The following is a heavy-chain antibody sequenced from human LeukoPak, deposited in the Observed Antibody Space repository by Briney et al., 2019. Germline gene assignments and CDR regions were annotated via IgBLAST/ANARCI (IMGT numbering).Heavy chain of an antibody. D-gene: IGHD3-10*01. V-gene: IGHV3-33*03. J-gene: IGHJ4*02. CDR3: RGTYYYGSGIDGDYFDY. CDR1: GFNFGTFA. CDR2: IWHDGSNK. Sequence: GGSLRFSCAASGFNFGTFAMHWVRQAPGEGLEGLAIIWHDGSNKHYSDSVKGRFTISRDNSKSSLYLQMNSLRAEDTAVYYCRGTYYYGSGIDGDYFDYWGQGTLVTVSS.